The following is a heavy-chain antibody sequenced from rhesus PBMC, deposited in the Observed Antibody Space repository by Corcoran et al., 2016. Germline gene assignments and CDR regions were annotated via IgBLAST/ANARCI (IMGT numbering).Heavy chain of an antibody. CDR1: GGSFSSYW. Sequence: QVQLQESGPGLVKPSETLSLTCAVSGGSFSSYWWSWIRQPPGKGLEWIGEIKGNSGSTNYNPSRKIRVTISKDASKNQFSLKLSSVTAADTAVYYCASQPYFFFEFWGQGALVTVSS. CDR2: IKGNSGST. D-gene: IGHD2-2*01. J-gene: IGHJ1*01. V-gene: IGHV4-80*01. CDR3: ASQPYFFFEF.